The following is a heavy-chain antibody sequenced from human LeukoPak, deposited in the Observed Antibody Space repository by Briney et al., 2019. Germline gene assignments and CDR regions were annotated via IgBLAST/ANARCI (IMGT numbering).Heavy chain of an antibody. D-gene: IGHD4-17*01. Sequence: SETLSLTCAVSGYSISSGYYWGWIRQPPGKGLEWIGSIYHSGSTYYNPSLKSRVTISVDTSKSQFSLKLSSVTAADTAVYYCARDDYGDPFDYWGQGTLVTVSS. J-gene: IGHJ4*02. CDR3: ARDDYGDPFDY. V-gene: IGHV4-38-2*02. CDR1: GYSISSGYY. CDR2: IYHSGST.